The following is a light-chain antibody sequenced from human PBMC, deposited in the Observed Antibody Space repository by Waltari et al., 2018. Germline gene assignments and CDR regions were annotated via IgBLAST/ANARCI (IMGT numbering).Light chain of an antibody. J-gene: IGKJ1*01. CDR1: QSVSSK. CDR3: QQYSYWPRT. Sequence: ETVMTQSPATLSASPGESAPLSCRASQSVSSKLAWYQQKPGQAPRLLIYGASTRATDIPARFSGGGSGTEFTLIISSLQSEDFAVYFCQQYSYWPRTFGRGTKVEIK. CDR2: GAS. V-gene: IGKV3-15*01.